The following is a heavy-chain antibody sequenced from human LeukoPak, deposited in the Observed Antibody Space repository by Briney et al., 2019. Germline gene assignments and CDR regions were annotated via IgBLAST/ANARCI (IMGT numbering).Heavy chain of an antibody. CDR3: AKDRATYLLLWFGDFDY. Sequence: PGRSLRLSCAASGFTFSSYAMHWVRQAPGKGLEWVAVISYDGSNKYYADSVKGRFTISRDNSKNTLYLQMNSLRAEDTAVYYCAKDRATYLLLWFGDFDYWGQGTLVTVSS. V-gene: IGHV3-30-3*01. CDR1: GFTFSSYA. D-gene: IGHD3-10*01. J-gene: IGHJ4*02. CDR2: ISYDGSNK.